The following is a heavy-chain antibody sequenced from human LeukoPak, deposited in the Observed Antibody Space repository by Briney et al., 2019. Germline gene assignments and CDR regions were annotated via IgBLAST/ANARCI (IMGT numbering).Heavy chain of an antibody. CDR1: GFTVSNSD. V-gene: IGHV3-13*01. J-gene: IGHJ6*02. Sequence: GGSLRLSGAASGFTVSNSDIHWVRQSTGGGLEWVSTIGVAGDTYYSASVKGRFTISRDNARNSLFLQMFSLKAEDTAVYYCARGPTHLYYGMDVWGPGTTVTVSS. CDR3: ARGPTHLYYGMDV. CDR2: IGVAGDT. D-gene: IGHD1-1*01.